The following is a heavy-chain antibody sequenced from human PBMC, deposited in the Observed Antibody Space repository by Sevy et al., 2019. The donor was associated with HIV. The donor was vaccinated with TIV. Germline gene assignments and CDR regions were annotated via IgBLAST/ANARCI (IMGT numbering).Heavy chain of an antibody. J-gene: IGHJ3*02. Sequence: GGSLRLSCAASGLTFSSFAMSWVRQTPGKGLEWVSGLNGSGGRTYYPDSVKGRFTISRDNSKNTLYLQMNSLRAEDTAVYYCAKHTDSGSYLNDAFDIWGQGTMVTVSS. CDR2: LNGSGGRT. V-gene: IGHV3-23*01. D-gene: IGHD1-26*01. CDR3: AKHTDSGSYLNDAFDI. CDR1: GLTFSSFA.